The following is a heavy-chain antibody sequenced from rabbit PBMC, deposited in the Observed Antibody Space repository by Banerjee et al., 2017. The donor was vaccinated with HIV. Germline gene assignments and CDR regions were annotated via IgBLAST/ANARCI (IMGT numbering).Heavy chain of an antibody. D-gene: IGHD8-1*01. Sequence: QSLEESGGDLVKPGASLTLTCTASGFSFSSYYYMCWVRQAPGKGLELIACIYTGSGSTWYASWVNGRFTISRSTSLNTVTLQLNSLTAADTATYFCARDAGYAGGGYYWGFNLWGPGTLVTVS. J-gene: IGHJ4*01. CDR2: IYTGSGST. CDR1: GFSFSSYYY. CDR3: ARDAGYAGGGYYWGFNL. V-gene: IGHV1S43*01.